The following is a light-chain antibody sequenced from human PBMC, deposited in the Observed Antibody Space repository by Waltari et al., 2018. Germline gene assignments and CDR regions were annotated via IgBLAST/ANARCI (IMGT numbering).Light chain of an antibody. V-gene: IGKV3-20*01. CDR1: QTVRTTY. Sequence: EIVLTQSPGTLSLSPGERATLSCRASQTVRTTYLAWYQQKPGQAPPLLIYGASSRATGIPYRVSGSGSGTDFSLTISSLEPEDFAVYYCQQYDISPLTFGGGTKVEIK. CDR3: QQYDISPLT. J-gene: IGKJ4*01. CDR2: GAS.